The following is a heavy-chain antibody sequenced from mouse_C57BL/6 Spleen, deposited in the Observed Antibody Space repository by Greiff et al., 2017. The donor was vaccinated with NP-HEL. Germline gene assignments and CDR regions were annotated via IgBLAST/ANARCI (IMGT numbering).Heavy chain of an antibody. CDR2: IHPSANET. Sequence: QVQLKQSGAELVRPGSSVKLSCKASGYTFTSYWTHRVKQRPIQGLDWTGNIHPSANETHSHQKFKDKATCTVDKSSSPAYMQLSSLTSEDSAVFYCAREARTVVNYLDNWSKGASLTVAS. CDR1: GYTFTSYW. J-gene: IGHJ2*03. D-gene: IGHD1-1*01. CDR3: AREARTVVNYLDN. V-gene: IGHV1-52*01.